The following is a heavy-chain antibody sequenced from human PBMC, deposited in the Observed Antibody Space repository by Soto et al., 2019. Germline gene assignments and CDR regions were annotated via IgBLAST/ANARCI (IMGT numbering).Heavy chain of an antibody. V-gene: IGHV5-51*01. CDR1: GYSFTSYW. CDR2: IYPGDSDT. CDR3: ARQLRTPPLAAAGLFDY. Sequence: GESLKISCKGSGYSFTSYWIGWVRQMPGKGLEWMGIIYPGDSDTRYSPSFQGQVTISADKSISTAYLQWSSLKASDTAMYYCARQLRTPPLAAAGLFDYWGQGTLVTVSS. D-gene: IGHD6-13*01. J-gene: IGHJ4*02.